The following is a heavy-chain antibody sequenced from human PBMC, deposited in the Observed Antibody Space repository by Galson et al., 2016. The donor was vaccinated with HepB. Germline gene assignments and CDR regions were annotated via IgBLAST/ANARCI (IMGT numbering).Heavy chain of an antibody. CDR3: ARDDYSGGRGSPDY. D-gene: IGHD4/OR15-4a*01. V-gene: IGHV3-23*01. J-gene: IGHJ4*02. CDR2: INNGAATT. Sequence: SLRLSCAASGFFFSGRAMSWVRQAPGKGLEWVSGINNGAATTRYAASVKGRFTISRDNAKNTLYLQMNRLRTEDTAVYYCARDDYSGGRGSPDYWGQGTLVTVSS. CDR1: GFFFSGRA.